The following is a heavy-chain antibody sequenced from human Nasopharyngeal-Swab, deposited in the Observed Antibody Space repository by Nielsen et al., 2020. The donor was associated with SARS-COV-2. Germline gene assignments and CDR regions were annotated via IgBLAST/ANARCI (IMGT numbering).Heavy chain of an antibody. CDR2: INLSGST. D-gene: IGHD3-3*01. CDR1: GGSFSGYY. CDR3: ASRPVYYDFWSGSYYFDY. V-gene: IGHV4-34*01. J-gene: IGHJ4*02. Sequence: GSLRLSCAVYGGSFSGYYWSWIRQPPGKGLEWIGEINLSGSTNYNPSLKSRVTISVDMSKNQFSLKLSSVTAADTAVYYCASRPVYYDFWSGSYYFDYWGQGTLVTVSS.